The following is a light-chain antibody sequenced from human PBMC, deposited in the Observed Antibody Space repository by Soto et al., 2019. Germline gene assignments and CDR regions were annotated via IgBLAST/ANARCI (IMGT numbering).Light chain of an antibody. J-gene: IGLJ1*01. CDR1: NSDIGDYNY. CDR3: SSYTSRSSHYV. V-gene: IGLV2-14*01. Sequence: SVLTQPASVSGSPGQSITISCTGTNSDIGDYNYVSWYQQHPGRAPKLIISEVSNRPSGVSNRFFGSKSGNAASLTISGLQAEDEADYYCSSYTSRSSHYVFGTGTKVTVL. CDR2: EVS.